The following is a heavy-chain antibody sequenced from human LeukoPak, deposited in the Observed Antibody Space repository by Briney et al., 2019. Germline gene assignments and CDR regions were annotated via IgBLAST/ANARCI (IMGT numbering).Heavy chain of an antibody. J-gene: IGHJ6*03. Sequence: ASVKVSCKASGYTFTGYYMHWVRQAPGQGLEWMGWINPNSGATNYAQKFQGRVTMTRDTSISTAYMELSRLRSDDTAVYYCARAAAGDYYYYYMDVWGKGTTVTVSS. CDR2: INPNSGAT. D-gene: IGHD6-13*01. V-gene: IGHV1-2*02. CDR1: GYTFTGYY. CDR3: ARAAAGDYYYYYMDV.